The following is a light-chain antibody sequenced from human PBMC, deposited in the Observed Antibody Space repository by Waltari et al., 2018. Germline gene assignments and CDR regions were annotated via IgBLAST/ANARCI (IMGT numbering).Light chain of an antibody. V-gene: IGLV6-57*03. CDR1: SGSIGSTY. Sequence: NFILTQTHSVSESPGTTVTISCTRTSGSIGSTYVQWYQQRPGSAPTTLIYEDYQRPSGVPERFSGSIDSSSNSAYVTISGLKPEDEADYYCQSYDNDNVVFGGGTRLTVL. CDR2: EDY. J-gene: IGLJ3*02. CDR3: QSYDNDNVV.